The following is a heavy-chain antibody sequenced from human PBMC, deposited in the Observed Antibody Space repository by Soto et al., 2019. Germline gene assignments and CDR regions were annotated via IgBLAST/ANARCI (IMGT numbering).Heavy chain of an antibody. D-gene: IGHD6-13*01. J-gene: IGHJ4*02. CDR3: AAFGSPAAGTFDY. V-gene: IGHV1-58*01. CDR1: GFTFTSSA. CDR2: TVVGSGNT. Sequence: GASVKVSCKASGFTFTSSAVQWVRQARGQRLEWIGWTVVGSGNTNYAQKFQERVTITRDMSTSTAYMELSSLRSEDTAVYYCAAFGSPAAGTFDYWGQGTLVTVSS.